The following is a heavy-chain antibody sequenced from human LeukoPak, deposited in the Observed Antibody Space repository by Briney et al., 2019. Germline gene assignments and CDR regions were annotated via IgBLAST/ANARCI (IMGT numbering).Heavy chain of an antibody. CDR1: GFTFSSSW. V-gene: IGHV3-74*01. CDR3: ARADSSWANDY. D-gene: IGHD6-13*01. J-gene: IGHJ4*02. CDR2: ISSDGSST. Sequence: GGSLRLSCVASGFTFSSSWMYWVRQAPGKGLVWASRISSDGSSTTYADSMKGRFTISRDNAKNTLYLQMNSLRVEDAAVYYCARADSSWANDYWGQGTLVTVSS.